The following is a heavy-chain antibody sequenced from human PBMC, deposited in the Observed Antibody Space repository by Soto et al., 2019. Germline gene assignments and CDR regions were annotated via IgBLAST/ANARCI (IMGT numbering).Heavy chain of an antibody. CDR3: ARQRSMVVVGPLVYYGKDV. V-gene: IGHV5-51*01. J-gene: IGHJ6*02. CDR1: GYSFTSYW. Sequence: GESLKICCNGSGYSFTSYWIGWVRQMPGKGLEWMGIIYPGDSDTRYSPSFQGQVTISADKSISTAYLQWSSLKAWDTAMYYCARQRSMVVVGPLVYYGKDVWGQWTTVTVSS. D-gene: IGHD3-22*01. CDR2: IYPGDSDT.